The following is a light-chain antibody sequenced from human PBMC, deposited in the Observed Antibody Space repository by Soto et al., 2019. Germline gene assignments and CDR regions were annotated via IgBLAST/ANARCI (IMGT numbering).Light chain of an antibody. CDR1: QSVSSN. CDR2: DAS. J-gene: IGKJ2*01. V-gene: IGKV3-15*01. Sequence: EIVMTRSPDTLYVYPGERATLSCRASQSVSSNLAWYQQKPGQAPRLLIYDASTRAPGFPARFSGSGSGTEFTLTISSLQSEDFAVYYCHHYNSWPYTLGQGTKVDSK. CDR3: HHYNSWPYT.